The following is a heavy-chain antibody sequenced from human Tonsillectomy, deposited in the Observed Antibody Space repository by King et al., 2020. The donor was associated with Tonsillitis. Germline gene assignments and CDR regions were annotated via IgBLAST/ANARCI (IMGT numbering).Heavy chain of an antibody. V-gene: IGHV4-39*01. CDR2: IYYSGST. CDR3: GYDGEHQLVLFYY. CDR1: GGSISSSSYY. D-gene: IGHD6-13*01. Sequence: QLQESGPGLVKPSETLSLTCTVSGGSISSSSYYWGWIRQPPGTGLEWIGSIYYSGSTFYNPALKSRDPISVDTSKNQFSLKLSSVTAADTAVYYCGYDGEHQLVLFYYWGQGTLVTVSS. J-gene: IGHJ4*02.